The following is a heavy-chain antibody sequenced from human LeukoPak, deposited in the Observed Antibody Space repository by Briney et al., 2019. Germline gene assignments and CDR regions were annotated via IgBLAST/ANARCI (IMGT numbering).Heavy chain of an antibody. CDR3: ARRPTTYYDYVWGSYRLDY. D-gene: IGHD3-16*02. CDR1: GGSFSGYY. Sequence: SETLSLTCAVYGGSFSGYYWSWIRQPPGKGLEWIGEINHSGSTNYNPSLKSRVTISVDTSKNQFSLKLSSVTAADTAVYYCARRPTTYYDYVWGSYRLDYWGQGTLVTVSS. J-gene: IGHJ4*02. V-gene: IGHV4-34*01. CDR2: INHSGST.